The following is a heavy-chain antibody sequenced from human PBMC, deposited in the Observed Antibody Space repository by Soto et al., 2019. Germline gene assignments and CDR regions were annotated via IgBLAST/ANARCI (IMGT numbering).Heavy chain of an antibody. Sequence: QLLESGGGLVQPGGSQRLSCAASGFAFNKYVMTWVRQPPGKGLEWVSGITGGGETTYYAESVKGRFTISRDNSKNTLFLQMKSLRADDTAVYFCAKDQSRGTNLSYPDFWGQGTMVIVPP. CDR3: AKDQSRGTNLSYPDF. J-gene: IGHJ4*02. V-gene: IGHV3-23*01. CDR1: GFAFNKYV. D-gene: IGHD2-8*01. CDR2: ITGGGETT.